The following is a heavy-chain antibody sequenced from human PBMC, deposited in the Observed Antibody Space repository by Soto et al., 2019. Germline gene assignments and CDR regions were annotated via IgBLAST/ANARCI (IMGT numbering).Heavy chain of an antibody. Sequence: GGSLRLSCAASGFTFSSYAMSCVRQSPGKGLEWVSAISGSGGSTYYADSVKGRFTISRDNSKNTLYLQMNSLRAEDTAVYYCAKDRNPTTVVTPFDYWGQGTLVTVSS. CDR2: ISGSGGST. J-gene: IGHJ4*02. CDR3: AKDRNPTTVVTPFDY. D-gene: IGHD4-17*01. V-gene: IGHV3-23*01. CDR1: GFTFSSYA.